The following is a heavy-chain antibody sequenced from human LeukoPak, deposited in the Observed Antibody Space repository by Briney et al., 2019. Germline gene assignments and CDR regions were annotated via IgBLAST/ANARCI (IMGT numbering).Heavy chain of an antibody. D-gene: IGHD2-15*01. Sequence: GGSLRLSCTASGLTFGDYAMSWFRQAPGKGLEWVGFIRSKAYGGTTEYAASVKGRFTISRDDSKSIAYLQMDSLKTEDTAVYYCTRDHRDIVVVVAAVLDAFDIWGQGTMVTVSS. CDR1: GLTFGDYA. CDR2: IRSKAYGGTT. CDR3: TRDHRDIVVVVAAVLDAFDI. V-gene: IGHV3-49*03. J-gene: IGHJ3*02.